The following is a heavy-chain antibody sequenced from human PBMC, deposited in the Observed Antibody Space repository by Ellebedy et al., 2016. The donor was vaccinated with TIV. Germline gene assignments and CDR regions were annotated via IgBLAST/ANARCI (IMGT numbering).Heavy chain of an antibody. CDR2: IYWDDDK. V-gene: IGHV2-5*02. J-gene: IGHJ4*02. CDR1: GGSISSSSYY. Sequence: TLSLTCTVSGGSISSSSYYWGWIRQPPGKALEWLALIYWDDDKRYSPSLKSRLTITKDTSKNQVVLTVTNVDPMDTATYFCAHRQTLSGSWNFGSFDYWGQGILVTVSS. D-gene: IGHD1-26*01. CDR3: AHRQTLSGSWNFGSFDY.